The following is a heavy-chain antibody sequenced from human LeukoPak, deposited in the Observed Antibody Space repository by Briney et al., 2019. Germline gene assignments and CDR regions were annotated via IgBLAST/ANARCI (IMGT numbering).Heavy chain of an antibody. J-gene: IGHJ6*03. CDR1: GGTFSSYA. D-gene: IGHD3-3*01. Sequence: SVKVSFKASGGTFSSYAISWVRQARGQGVEWMGGIIPIFGTANYAQKFQGRVTITTDESTSTAYMELSSLRSEDTAVYYCARGVGITIFGVAKPSYYYLDVWGKGTTVTVSS. CDR3: ARGVGITIFGVAKPSYYYLDV. CDR2: IIPIFGTA. V-gene: IGHV1-69*05.